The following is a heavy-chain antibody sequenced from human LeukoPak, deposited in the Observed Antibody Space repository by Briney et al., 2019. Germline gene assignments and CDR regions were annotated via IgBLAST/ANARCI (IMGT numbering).Heavy chain of an antibody. Sequence: KPSETLSLTCAVYGGSFSGYYWSWIRQPPGKGLEWIGEINHSGSTNYNPSLKSRVTISVDTSKNQFSLKLSSVTAADTAVYYCARFGSGWKFDYWGQGTLVTVSS. CDR3: ARFGSGWKFDY. CDR2: INHSGST. J-gene: IGHJ4*02. D-gene: IGHD6-19*01. V-gene: IGHV4-34*01. CDR1: GGSFSGYY.